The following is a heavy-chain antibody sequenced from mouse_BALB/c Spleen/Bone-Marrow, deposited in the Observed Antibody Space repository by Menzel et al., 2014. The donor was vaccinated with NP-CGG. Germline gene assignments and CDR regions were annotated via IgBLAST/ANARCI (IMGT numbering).Heavy chain of an antibody. J-gene: IGHJ4*01. V-gene: IGHV2-9*02. CDR2: IWAGGST. CDR3: ARDRSYYGMDY. CDR1: GFSLTGYG. Sequence: VQLQQSGPGLVAPSQSLSITCTVSGFSLTGYGVHWVRQSPGKGLEWLGVIWAGGSTNYNSALMSRLSISKDNSKSQVFLKMNGLQTDDTAMYYCARDRSYYGMDYWGQGTSVTVSS.